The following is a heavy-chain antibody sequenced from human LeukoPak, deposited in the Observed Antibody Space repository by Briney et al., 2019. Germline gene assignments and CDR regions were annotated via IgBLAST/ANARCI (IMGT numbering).Heavy chain of an antibody. Sequence: GGSLRLSCAASGFTVSSNYMSWVRQAPGKGLEWVAVIYSGGSTYYAESVKGRFTISRDNSKNTLYLQMNSLRAEDTAVYYCARDRRDYYDSSGYSYYFDYWGQGTLVTVSS. CDR3: ARDRRDYYDSSGYSYYFDY. D-gene: IGHD3-22*01. V-gene: IGHV3-66*02. CDR1: GFTVSSNY. CDR2: IYSGGST. J-gene: IGHJ4*02.